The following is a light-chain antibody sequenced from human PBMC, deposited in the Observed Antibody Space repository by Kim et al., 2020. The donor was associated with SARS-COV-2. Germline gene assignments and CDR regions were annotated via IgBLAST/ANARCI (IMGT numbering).Light chain of an antibody. V-gene: IGLV6-57*04. Sequence: NIMLTQPHSVSEFPGKTVTISCTRSSGSIASNYVQWYQQRPVSAPTTVIYEDNQRPSGVPDRCSGSIDSSSNSASLTISGLKTEDEADYYCQSYDSRAVLGGGTQLTVL. J-gene: IGLJ3*02. CDR1: SGSIASNY. CDR3: QSYDSRAV. CDR2: EDN.